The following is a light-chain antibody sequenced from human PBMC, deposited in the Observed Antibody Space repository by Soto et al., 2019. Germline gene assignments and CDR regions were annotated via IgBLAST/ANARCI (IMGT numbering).Light chain of an antibody. CDR2: STS. J-gene: IGKJ1*01. Sequence: IVLTQSPGTLSLSPGERATLSCRASQSVSSTYIAWYQQKPGQAPRLLMYSTSNRAAGIPDRFSGSGSGTDFTLTINGLEPEDFAVYYCQQFGSSLLTFGQGTKVEIK. CDR1: QSVSSTY. CDR3: QQFGSSLLT. V-gene: IGKV3-20*01.